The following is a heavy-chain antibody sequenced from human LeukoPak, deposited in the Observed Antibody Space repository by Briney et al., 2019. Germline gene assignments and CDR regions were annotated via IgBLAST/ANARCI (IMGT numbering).Heavy chain of an antibody. D-gene: IGHD1-26*01. V-gene: IGHV4-59*01. CDR1: GGSISSYY. Sequence: SETLSLTCSVPGGSISSYYWSWVRQPPGKGLEWIGYIYYSGSTNYNPSLQSRVTISVDTSKNQCSLELSSVTAADTAVYYCASLYSGSERGGYWGQGTQVSVPS. CDR2: IYYSGST. J-gene: IGHJ4*02. CDR3: ASLYSGSERGGY.